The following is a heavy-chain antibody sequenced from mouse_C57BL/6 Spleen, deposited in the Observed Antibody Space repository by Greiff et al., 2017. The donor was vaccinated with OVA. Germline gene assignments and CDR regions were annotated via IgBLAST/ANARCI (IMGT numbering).Heavy chain of an antibody. CDR3: ARRNYDYDDY. D-gene: IGHD2-4*01. CDR1: GFTFSDYG. CDR2: ISSGSSNI. J-gene: IGHJ2*01. Sequence: EVKLVESGGGLVKPGGSLKLSCAASGFTFSDYGMHWVRQAPEKGLEWVAYISSGSSNIYYADTVKSLLTNSKDNAKNTLFLQMTSLRSEDTAMYYCARRNYDYDDYWGQGTTLTVSS. V-gene: IGHV5-17*01.